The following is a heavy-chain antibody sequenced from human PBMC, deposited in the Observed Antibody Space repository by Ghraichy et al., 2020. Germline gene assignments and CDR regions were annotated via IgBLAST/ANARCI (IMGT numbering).Heavy chain of an antibody. J-gene: IGHJ4*02. CDR3: ARDVVVTARNDY. V-gene: IGHV4-38-2*02. CDR1: GYSISSGYY. D-gene: IGHD2-21*02. Sequence: SETLSLTCTVSGYSISSGYYWGWIRQPPGKGLEWIGSIYHSGSTYYNPSLKSRVTISVDTSKNQFSLKPSSVTAADTAVYYCARDVVVTARNDYWGQGTLVTVSS. CDR2: IYHSGST.